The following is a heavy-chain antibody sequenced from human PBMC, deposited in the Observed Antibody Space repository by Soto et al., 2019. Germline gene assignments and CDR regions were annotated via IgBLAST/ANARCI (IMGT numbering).Heavy chain of an antibody. CDR1: GGSFSGYY. CDR3: ARVAKWGYYYYGMDV. CDR2: INHSGST. V-gene: IGHV4-34*01. Sequence: QVQLQQWGAGLLKPSETLSLTCAVYGGSFSGYYWSWIRQPPGKGLEWIGEINHSGSTNYNPSLKSRVTISVDTSKNQFSLKLSSVTAADTAVYYCARVAKWGYYYYGMDVWGQGTTVTVSS. J-gene: IGHJ6*02. D-gene: IGHD2-15*01.